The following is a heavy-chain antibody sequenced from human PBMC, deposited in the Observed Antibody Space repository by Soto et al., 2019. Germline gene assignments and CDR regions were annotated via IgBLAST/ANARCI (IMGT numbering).Heavy chain of an antibody. J-gene: IGHJ5*02. Sequence: SETLSLTCTVSGGSMNSYYWTWIRQPAGKGLEWIGRVYSSGGTHYNPSLKSRITISLDTPNNQFSLRLLSVTDADTAVYYCARGQRFSDWFDPWGQGTLVTVSS. CDR2: VYSSGGT. CDR1: GGSMNSYY. D-gene: IGHD3-3*01. V-gene: IGHV4-4*07. CDR3: ARGQRFSDWFDP.